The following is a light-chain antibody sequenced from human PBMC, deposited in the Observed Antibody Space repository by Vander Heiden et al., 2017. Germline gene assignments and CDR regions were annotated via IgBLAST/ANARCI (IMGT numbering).Light chain of an antibody. V-gene: IGKV2-28*01. CDR2: LGS. CDR3: RQALQTPLT. J-gene: IGKJ4*01. Sequence: EIVMTQSPLSLPVTPGEPASISCRSSQSLLHSDGYIFLDWYVKKPGQSPQLLIYLGSNRASGVPDRFSGSGSGTDFTLKISRVEAEDVGVYYCRQALQTPLTFGGGTRVEIK. CDR1: QSLLHSDGYIF.